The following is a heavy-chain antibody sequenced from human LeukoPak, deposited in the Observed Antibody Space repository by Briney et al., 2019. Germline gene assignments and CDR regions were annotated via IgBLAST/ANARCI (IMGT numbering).Heavy chain of an antibody. CDR1: GYSFIGYF. CDR2: IDSDSGEA. Sequence: ASVKVSCKASGYSFIGYFIHWVRQAPGQGLEWMGWIDSDSGEARYAQNFQGRFTVTKDTSIKTTYMELNSLRSDDTAIYYCARFWHCGFSTCWAVNGFDFWGQGTVVTVSS. J-gene: IGHJ3*01. D-gene: IGHD2-21*01. CDR3: ARFWHCGFSTCWAVNGFDF. V-gene: IGHV1-2*02.